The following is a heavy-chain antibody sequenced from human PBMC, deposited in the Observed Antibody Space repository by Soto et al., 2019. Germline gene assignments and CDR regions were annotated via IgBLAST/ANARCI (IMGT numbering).Heavy chain of an antibody. V-gene: IGHV4-34*01. D-gene: IGHD3-9*01. CDR3: ARARRYYDILTGYAEDFDY. CDR2: INHSGST. Sequence: PSETLSLTCAVYGGSFSGYYWSWIRQPPGKGLEWIGEINHSGSTNYNPSLKSRVTISVDTSKNQFSLKLSSVTAADTAVYYCARARRYYDILTGYAEDFDYWGQGTLVTVSS. CDR1: GGSFSGYY. J-gene: IGHJ4*02.